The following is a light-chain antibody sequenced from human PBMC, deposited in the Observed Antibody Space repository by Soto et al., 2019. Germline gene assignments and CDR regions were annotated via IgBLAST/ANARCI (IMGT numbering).Light chain of an antibody. Sequence: QSMLTQPPSASGTPGLRVTIFCSGSTSNIGGSTVNWYQHLPGTAPKLLIFGNNRRPSGVPDRFSGSKSGTSASLAISGLQSEDAADYHCAAWDDSLNGPVFGGGTKLTVL. V-gene: IGLV1-44*01. CDR2: GNN. J-gene: IGLJ3*02. CDR1: TSNIGGST. CDR3: AAWDDSLNGPV.